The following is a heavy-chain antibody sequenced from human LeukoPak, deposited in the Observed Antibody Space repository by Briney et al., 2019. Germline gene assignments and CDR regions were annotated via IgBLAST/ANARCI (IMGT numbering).Heavy chain of an antibody. Sequence: GASVKVSCKASGYTFTSYGISWVRQAPGQGLEWMGWISAYNGNTNYAQKLQDRVTMTTDTSTSTAYMELRSLRSDDTAVYYCATCSSTSCLVYYYYGMDVWGQGTTVTVSS. CDR3: ATCSSTSCLVYYYYGMDV. V-gene: IGHV1-18*01. CDR1: GYTFTSYG. D-gene: IGHD2-2*01. J-gene: IGHJ6*02. CDR2: ISAYNGNT.